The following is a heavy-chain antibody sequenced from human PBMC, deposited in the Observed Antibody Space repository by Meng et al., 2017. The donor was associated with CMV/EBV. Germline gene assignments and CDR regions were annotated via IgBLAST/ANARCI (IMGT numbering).Heavy chain of an antibody. V-gene: IGHV3-21*01. D-gene: IGHD1-26*01. CDR3: ARELTPGGN. J-gene: IGHJ4*02. Sequence: GGSLRLSCAASGFTFSSYSMNWVRQAPGKGLEWVSSISSSSSYIYYADLVKGRFTISRDNAKNSLYLQMNSLRAEDTVVYYCARELTPGGNWGQGTLVTVSS. CDR1: GFTFSSYS. CDR2: ISSSSSYI.